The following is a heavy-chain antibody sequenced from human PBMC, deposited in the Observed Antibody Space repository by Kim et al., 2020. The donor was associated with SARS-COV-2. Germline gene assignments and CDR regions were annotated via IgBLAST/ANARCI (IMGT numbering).Heavy chain of an antibody. D-gene: IGHD3-3*01. CDR2: INHSGST. CDR3: ARSRRITIFGVNNWFDP. Sequence: SETLSLTCAVYGGSFSGYYWSWIRQPPGKGLEWFGEINHSGSTNYNPSLKSRVTISVDTSKNQFSLKLSSVTAADTAVYYCARSRRITIFGVNNWFDPWGQGTLVTVSS. J-gene: IGHJ5*02. CDR1: GGSFSGYY. V-gene: IGHV4-34*01.